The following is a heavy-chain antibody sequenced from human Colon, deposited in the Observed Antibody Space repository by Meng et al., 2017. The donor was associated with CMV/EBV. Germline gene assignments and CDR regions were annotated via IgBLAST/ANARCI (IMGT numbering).Heavy chain of an antibody. Sequence: GESLKISCVASGLTFSSHWMHWVRQTPGKELVWVSRISNDGRSPTYADSVKGRFTISRDNDKNTLYLQMNSQTVDDTAVYYCISEAAGGDYWGQGALVTVSS. J-gene: IGHJ4*02. V-gene: IGHV3-74*01. D-gene: IGHD1-14*01. CDR3: ISEAAGGDY. CDR1: GLTFSSHW. CDR2: ISNDGRSP.